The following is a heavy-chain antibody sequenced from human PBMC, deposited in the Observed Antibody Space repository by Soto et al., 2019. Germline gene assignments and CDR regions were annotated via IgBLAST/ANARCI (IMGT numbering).Heavy chain of an antibody. CDR3: LREGRGVRPP. CDR2: INGDGSST. Sequence: EVQLVESGGGLVQPGGSLRLSCAASGFTFSSFWMHWVRQVPGKGLVWVSRINGDGSSTSYADSVKGRFTIARDNAKNTLYLQMNSLRAEDTAVYYCLREGRGVRPPWGQGILVTVSS. CDR1: GFTFSSFW. V-gene: IGHV3-74*01. J-gene: IGHJ5*02. D-gene: IGHD6-6*01.